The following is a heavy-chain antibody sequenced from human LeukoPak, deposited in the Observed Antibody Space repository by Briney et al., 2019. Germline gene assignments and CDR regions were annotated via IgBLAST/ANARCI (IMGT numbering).Heavy chain of an antibody. CDR1: GFTFSSYS. J-gene: IGHJ6*02. CDR2: ISSSSGTI. V-gene: IGHV3-48*02. D-gene: IGHD6-19*01. Sequence: GGSLRLSCAASGFTFSSYSMNWVRQAPGKGLEWVSYISSSSGTIYYADSVKGRFTISRDNAKNSLYLQMNSLRDEDTAVYYCASSVAVAGSVYYYYYYGMDVWGQGTTVTVSS. CDR3: ASSVAVAGSVYYYYYYGMDV.